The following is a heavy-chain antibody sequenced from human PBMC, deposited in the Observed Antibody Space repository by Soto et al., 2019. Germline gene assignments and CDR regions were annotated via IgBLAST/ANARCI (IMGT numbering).Heavy chain of an antibody. Sequence: SETLSLTCAVYGGSFSGYYWTWIRQPPGKGLEWIGYIYYSGSTNYNPSLKSRVTISVDTSKNQFSLKLSSVTAADTAVYYCARMVKGYSSSWYGPLPYYYYGMDVWGQGTTVTVSS. D-gene: IGHD6-13*01. CDR2: IYYSGST. J-gene: IGHJ6*02. V-gene: IGHV4-59*01. CDR3: ARMVKGYSSSWYGPLPYYYYGMDV. CDR1: GGSFSGYY.